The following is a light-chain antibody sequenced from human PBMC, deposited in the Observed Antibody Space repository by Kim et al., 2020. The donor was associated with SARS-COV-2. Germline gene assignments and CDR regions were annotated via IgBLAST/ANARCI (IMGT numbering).Light chain of an antibody. J-gene: IGKJ2*01. Sequence: DIQMTQSPSTVSGSVGDRVAITCRANHDISNWLVWYQQKPGKAPKLIISRASDLESGVPSRFSGSKSGRQFTLTISGLQPDDVGTYFCQQFQSYPHSFGQGTKVDIK. V-gene: IGKV1-5*03. CDR3: QQFQSYPHS. CDR1: HDISNW. CDR2: RAS.